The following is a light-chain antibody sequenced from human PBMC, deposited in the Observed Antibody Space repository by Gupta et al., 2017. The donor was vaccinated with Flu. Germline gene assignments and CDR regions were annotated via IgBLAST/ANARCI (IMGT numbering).Light chain of an antibody. CDR2: QDS. CDR3: QAWDSSTAV. CDR1: KLADQY. V-gene: IGLV3-1*01. Sequence: SYELTQPPSVSVSPGQTATITCSGNKLADQYACWYQQKPGQSPLLVIYQDSKRPSGIPGRFSGSNSGNTATLTISGTQAVDEADYYCQAWDSSTAVFGGGTKLTVL. J-gene: IGLJ2*01.